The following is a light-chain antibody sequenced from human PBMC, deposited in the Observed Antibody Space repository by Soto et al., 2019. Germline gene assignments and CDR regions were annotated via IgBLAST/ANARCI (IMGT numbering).Light chain of an antibody. CDR2: GAS. V-gene: IGKV3-15*01. J-gene: IGKJ1*01. CDR1: QTVNSK. CDR3: QQYSNWPLT. Sequence: EIVMTQSPATVSVSQGERASLSCRASQTVNSKMAWYQQKPGQGPRLLIYGASTRATGIPARFSGSGSGTEYTLTISSLPLEDLAVYWCQQYSNWPLTFGQGTTVEI.